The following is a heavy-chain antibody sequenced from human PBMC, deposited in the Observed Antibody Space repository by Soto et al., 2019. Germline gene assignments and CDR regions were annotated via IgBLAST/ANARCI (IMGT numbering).Heavy chain of an antibody. CDR2: INHSGST. CDR1: GGSFSGYY. V-gene: IGHV4-34*01. J-gene: IGHJ5*02. D-gene: IGHD3-10*01. CDR3: ARVGRKDYYGSGSYYSNWFDP. Sequence: SETLSLTCAVYGGSFSGYYWTWIRQPPGTGLEWIGEINHSGSTNYNPSLKSRVTISVDTSKNQFSLKLSSVTAADTAVYYCARVGRKDYYGSGSYYSNWFDPWGQGTLVTVSS.